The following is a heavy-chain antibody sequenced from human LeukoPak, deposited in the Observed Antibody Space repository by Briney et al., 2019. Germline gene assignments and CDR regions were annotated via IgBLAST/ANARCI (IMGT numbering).Heavy chain of an antibody. CDR3: TTSDYYYYYGMDV. CDR2: IKSKTDGGTT. Sequence: GGPLRLSCAASGFTFSNAWMSWVRQAPGKGLEWVGRIKSKTDGGTTDYAAPVKGRFTISRDDSKNTLYLRMNSLKTEDTAVYYCTTSDYYYYYGMDVWGKGTTVTVSS. J-gene: IGHJ6*04. CDR1: GFTFSNAW. V-gene: IGHV3-15*01.